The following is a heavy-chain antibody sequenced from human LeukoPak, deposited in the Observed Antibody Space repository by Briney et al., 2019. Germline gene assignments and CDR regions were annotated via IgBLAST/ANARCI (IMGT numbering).Heavy chain of an antibody. D-gene: IGHD1-26*01. CDR2: INTNTGNP. J-gene: IGHJ4*02. V-gene: IGHV7-4-1*02. CDR3: ARDPHQIVGATTLFDY. CDR1: GFIFTSYA. Sequence: ASVKVSCKASGFIFTSYAMNWVRQAPGQGLEWMGWINTNTGNPTYAQGFTGRFVFSLDTSVSTAYLQISSLKAEDTAVYYCARDPHQIVGATTLFDYWGQGTLVTVSS.